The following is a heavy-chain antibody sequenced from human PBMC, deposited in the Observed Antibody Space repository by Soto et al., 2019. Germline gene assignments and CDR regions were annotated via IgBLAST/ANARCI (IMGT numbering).Heavy chain of an antibody. Sequence: PGGSLRLSCAASGFTFSSYEMNWVRQAPGKGLEWVSYISSSGSTIYYADSVKGRFTISRGNAKISLYLQMNSLRAEDTAVYYCARDHKGGYYYYGMDVWGQGTTVTVSS. CDR1: GFTFSSYE. V-gene: IGHV3-48*03. CDR2: ISSSGSTI. CDR3: ARDHKGGYYYYGMDV. J-gene: IGHJ6*02.